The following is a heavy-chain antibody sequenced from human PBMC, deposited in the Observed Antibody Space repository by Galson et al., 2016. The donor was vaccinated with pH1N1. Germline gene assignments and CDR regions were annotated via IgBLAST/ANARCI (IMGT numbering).Heavy chain of an antibody. CDR2: ISGGGTI. CDR3: AKDKRSGWSVVGGFMDH. V-gene: IGHV3-23*01. CDR1: GFTFRSYA. Sequence: SLRLSCAVSGFTFRSYAMNWVRQAPGKGPEWVSVISGGGTIHYAASVRGRFTHSRDNSNNTVYLQMNSLRAEDTGVSYCAKDKRSGWSVVGGFMDHWGQGTLVTVSS. D-gene: IGHD6-19*01. J-gene: IGHJ4*02.